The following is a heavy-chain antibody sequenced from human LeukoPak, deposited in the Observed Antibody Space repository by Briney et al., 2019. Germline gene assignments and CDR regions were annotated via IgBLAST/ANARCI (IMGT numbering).Heavy chain of an antibody. V-gene: IGHV3-53*01. Sequence: GGSLRLSCAASGFIVSGDFMSWVRQAPGKGLEWVSVIYSDGSTYYADSVKGRFTISRDNSKNTLDLQMTGLRAEDTAVYYCARERGRGRDSPWFDYWGQGTLVTLSS. CDR3: ARERGRGRDSPWFDY. CDR1: GFIVSGDF. D-gene: IGHD1-26*01. J-gene: IGHJ4*02. CDR2: IYSDGST.